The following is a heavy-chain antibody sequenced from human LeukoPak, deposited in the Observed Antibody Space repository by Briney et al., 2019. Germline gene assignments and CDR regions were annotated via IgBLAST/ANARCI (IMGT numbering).Heavy chain of an antibody. CDR1: GFTFSSYA. Sequence: PGGSLRLSCAASGFTFSSYAMSWVRQVPGKGLEWVSAISGSGGSTYYADSVKGRFTISRGNSKNTLYLQMNRLRAEDTAVYYCAKVRRGYSYGNPESRYYFDYWGQGTLVTVSS. CDR3: AKVRRGYSYGNPESRYYFDY. D-gene: IGHD5-18*01. CDR2: ISGSGGST. J-gene: IGHJ4*02. V-gene: IGHV3-23*01.